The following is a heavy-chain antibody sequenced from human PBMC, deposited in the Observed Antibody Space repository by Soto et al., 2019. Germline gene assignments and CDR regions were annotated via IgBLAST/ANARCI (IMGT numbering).Heavy chain of an antibody. J-gene: IGHJ6*02. CDR3: GRALDRTTVTRGGMDV. Sequence: EVHLSESGGGLVQPGESLRLSCTTSGFTFTNYAINWVRQAPGKGLEWVSVIGATGGATYYADSVKGRFTVSRDSSKNTVYLQMNSLRADDTAMYYCGRALDRTTVTRGGMDVWGQGTTVIVS. V-gene: IGHV3-23*01. CDR1: GFTFTNYA. D-gene: IGHD4-17*01. CDR2: IGATGGAT.